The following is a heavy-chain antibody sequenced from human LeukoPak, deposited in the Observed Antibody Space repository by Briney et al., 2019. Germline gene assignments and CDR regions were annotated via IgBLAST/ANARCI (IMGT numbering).Heavy chain of an antibody. Sequence: GGSLRLSCAASGFTFDDYAMHWVRQAPGKGLEWVSLISWDGGSTYYADSVKGRFTISRDNSKNSLYLQMNSLRAEDTAVYYCANIGDYYEFDYWGQGTLVTVSS. CDR3: ANIGDYYEFDY. V-gene: IGHV3-43D*03. D-gene: IGHD1-26*01. J-gene: IGHJ4*02. CDR2: ISWDGGST. CDR1: GFTFDDYA.